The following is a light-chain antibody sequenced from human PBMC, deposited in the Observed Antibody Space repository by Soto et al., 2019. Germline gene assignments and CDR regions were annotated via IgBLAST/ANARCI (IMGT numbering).Light chain of an antibody. Sequence: QSALAQPASVSGSPGQSIAISCTGTSSDVGNYDLVSWYQQHPGKAPKLMIYEGTKRPSGVSNRFSGSKSGNTASLTISGLRVKEKADYYCCPSAGGGIYALGPGTKVPVL. CDR2: EGT. V-gene: IGLV2-23*01. CDR1: SSDVGNYDL. CDR3: CPSAGGGIYA. J-gene: IGLJ1*01.